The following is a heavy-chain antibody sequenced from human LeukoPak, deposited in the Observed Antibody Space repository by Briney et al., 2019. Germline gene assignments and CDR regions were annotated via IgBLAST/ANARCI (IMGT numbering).Heavy chain of an antibody. CDR3: AKESQQLVDY. CDR2: ISISGGTT. J-gene: IGHJ4*02. CDR1: GFTFSSYA. V-gene: IGHV3-23*01. Sequence: GGSLRLSCAASGFTFSSYAMNWVRQAPGKGLEWVSAISISGGTTSYADSVKGRFTISRDNSKNTLYLQMNSLRAEDTAVFYCAKESQQLVDYWGQGILVTVSS. D-gene: IGHD6-13*01.